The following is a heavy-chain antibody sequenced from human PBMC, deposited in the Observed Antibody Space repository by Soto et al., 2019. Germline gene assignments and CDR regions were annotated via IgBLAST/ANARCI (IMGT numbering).Heavy chain of an antibody. CDR1: GGSISNSDYF. CDR3: ARLSNIAALATYHYYYYYYMDV. J-gene: IGHJ6*03. D-gene: IGHD6-13*01. Sequence: SETLSLTCTVSGGSISNSDYFWAWMRQPPGKGLEWVGTISHTGSPRYNPSLKSRVTISVDTSKNQFSLKLSSVTAADTAVYYCARLSNIAALATYHYYYYYYMDVWGKGTTVTVSS. CDR2: ISHTGSP. V-gene: IGHV4-39*01.